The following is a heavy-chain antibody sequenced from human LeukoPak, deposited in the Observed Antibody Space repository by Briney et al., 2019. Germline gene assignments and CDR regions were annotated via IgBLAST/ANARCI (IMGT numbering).Heavy chain of an antibody. CDR3: ARFVTYGDYYYGMDV. D-gene: IGHD4-17*01. J-gene: IGHJ6*02. CDR2: ISSSSSYI. Sequence: PGGSLRLSCAASGFTFSSYSMNWVRQAPGKGVEWVSSISSSSSYIYYADSVKGRFTISRDNAKNSLYLQMNSLRAEDTAVYYCARFVTYGDYYYGMDVWGQGTTVTVSS. CDR1: GFTFSSYS. V-gene: IGHV3-21*01.